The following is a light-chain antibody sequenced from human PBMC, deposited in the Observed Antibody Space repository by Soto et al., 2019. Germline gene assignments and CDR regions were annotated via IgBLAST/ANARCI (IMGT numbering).Light chain of an antibody. CDR2: EVS. CDR1: SSDVGGSDY. Sequence: QSVLTQPPSASGSPGQSVTISCTGTSSDVGGSDYVSWYQQHPGRAPKVLIYEVSKRPSGVPDRFSGSKSDNTASLIVSGLQAEDEADYYCSSYAGSNLVVFGGGTKLTVL. V-gene: IGLV2-8*01. CDR3: SSYAGSNLVV. J-gene: IGLJ2*01.